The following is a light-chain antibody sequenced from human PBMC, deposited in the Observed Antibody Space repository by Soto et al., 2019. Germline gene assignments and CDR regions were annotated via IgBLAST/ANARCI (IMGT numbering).Light chain of an antibody. V-gene: IGKV1-5*03. CDR1: QSVDNW. Sequence: DLPVTQSPSALSASVGDRVTITCRASQSVDNWLAWYQRRPGKAPKLLIYMASTLEVGVPSRFSGSASGTEFTLTTSSLQPDDSATYYCQQYKTYSPTFGQGTKVEI. CDR2: MAS. CDR3: QQYKTYSPT. J-gene: IGKJ1*01.